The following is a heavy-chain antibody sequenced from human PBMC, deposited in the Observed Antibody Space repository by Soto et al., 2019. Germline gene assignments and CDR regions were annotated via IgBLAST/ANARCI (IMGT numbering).Heavy chain of an antibody. V-gene: IGHV3-23*01. CDR3: ARDREPDGIWTFDS. J-gene: IGHJ4*02. D-gene: IGHD3-9*01. CDR2: SYSTGGA. CDR1: GLTLGKYT. Sequence: GGSLRLSCAAPGLTLGKYTMGWVRQAPGKGLEWVAESYSTGGAEYADSVKGRFTISRDNSKNTLFLQMNSLGVEDTALYYCARDREPDGIWTFDSWGQGTLVTVSS.